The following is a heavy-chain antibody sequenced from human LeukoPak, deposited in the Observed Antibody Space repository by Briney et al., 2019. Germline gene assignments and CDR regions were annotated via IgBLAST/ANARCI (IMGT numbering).Heavy chain of an antibody. CDR2: IYPGDSDT. CDR1: GDSFTSYW. V-gene: IGHV5-51*01. J-gene: IGHJ4*02. D-gene: IGHD3-3*01. Sequence: GESLKISCKGSGDSFTSYWIGWVRQMPGKGLEWMGIIYPGDSDTRYSPSFQGQVTISADKSISTAYLQWSSLKASDTAMYYCARGGRDFWSGYYPDYWGQGTLVTVSS. CDR3: ARGGRDFWSGYYPDY.